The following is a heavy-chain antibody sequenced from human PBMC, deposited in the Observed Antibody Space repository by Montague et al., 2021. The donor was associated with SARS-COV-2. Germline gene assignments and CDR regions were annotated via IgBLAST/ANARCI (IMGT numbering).Heavy chain of an antibody. CDR1: GGSFSGYY. Sequence: SETLSLTCAVYGGSFSGYYWSWIRQPPGKGLEWIGEINHSGSTNYNPSLKSRVTISVDTSKNQFSLKLSSVTAADTAVYYCARVSWHIVVVTAIRDGYYGMDVWGQGTTVTVSS. D-gene: IGHD2-21*02. CDR2: INHSGST. J-gene: IGHJ6*02. V-gene: IGHV4-34*01. CDR3: ARVSWHIVVVTAIRDGYYGMDV.